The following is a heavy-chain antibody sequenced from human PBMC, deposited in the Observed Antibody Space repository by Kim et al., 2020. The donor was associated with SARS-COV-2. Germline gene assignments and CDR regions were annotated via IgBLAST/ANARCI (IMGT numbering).Heavy chain of an antibody. CDR3: ARDLSGHNFYGHYGMGV. V-gene: IGHV3-33*05. CDR2: ISFDGSNK. J-gene: IGHJ6*02. D-gene: IGHD5-12*01. CDR1: GFIFSNCG. Sequence: GGSLRLSCAASGFIFSNCGMQWVRQAPGKGLEWVAVISFDGSNKYYGDSVKGRFTISRDNSKNTLYLQMNSLRAEDTAVYYCARDLSGHNFYGHYGMGVWGQGTTVTVSS.